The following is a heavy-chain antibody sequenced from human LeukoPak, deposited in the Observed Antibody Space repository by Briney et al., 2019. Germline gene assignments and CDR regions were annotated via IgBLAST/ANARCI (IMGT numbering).Heavy chain of an antibody. CDR2: IIQDGSEK. CDR1: GFTFRSYW. D-gene: IGHD3-16*01. J-gene: IGHJ4*02. V-gene: IGHV3-7*02. CDR3: ARGGSYFVH. Sequence: PGGSLRLSCAASGFTFRSYWMSWVRQAPGKGLEWVANIIQDGSEKYYVDSVKGRFTISRDNAKKSLYLQMNSLRAEDTAVYYCARGGSYFVHWGQGTLVTVSS.